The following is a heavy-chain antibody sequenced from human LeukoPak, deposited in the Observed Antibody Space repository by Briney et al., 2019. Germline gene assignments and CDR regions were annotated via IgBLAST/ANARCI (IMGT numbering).Heavy chain of an antibody. D-gene: IGHD2-21*02. Sequence: GGSLRLSCAASGFTFSSYWMSWVRQAPGKGLEWVANIKQDGSEKYYVDSVKGRFTISRDNAKNSLYLQMNSLRAEDTAVYYCRSVVTATLYYYYGMDVWGQGTTATVSS. J-gene: IGHJ6*02. CDR2: IKQDGSEK. CDR3: RSVVTATLYYYYGMDV. CDR1: GFTFSSYW. V-gene: IGHV3-7*03.